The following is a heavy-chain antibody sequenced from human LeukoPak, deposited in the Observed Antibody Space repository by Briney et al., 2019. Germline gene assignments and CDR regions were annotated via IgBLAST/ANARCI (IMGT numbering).Heavy chain of an antibody. D-gene: IGHD1-1*01. J-gene: IGHJ3*02. CDR2: IRSKAYGGTT. Sequence: PGGSLRLSCTASGFTFGDYAMSWFRQAPGKGLEWVGFIRSKAYGGTTEYAASVKGRFTISRDDSKSIAYLQMNSLKTEDTAVYYCTRDPYSQLERRKGHAFDIWGQGTMVTVSS. CDR3: TRDPYSQLERRKGHAFDI. V-gene: IGHV3-49*03. CDR1: GFTFGDYA.